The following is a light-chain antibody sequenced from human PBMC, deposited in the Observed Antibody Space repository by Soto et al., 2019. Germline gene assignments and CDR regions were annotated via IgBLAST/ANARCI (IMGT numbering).Light chain of an antibody. CDR1: QRLLYKSNNKNY. CDR2: WAS. CDR3: QQYYNPPWT. J-gene: IGKJ1*01. Sequence: DTVLSQSPASLAVSLGGRATINCKSSQRLLYKSNNKNYLAWYQHIPGQPPKLLIFWASTRDSGVPDRFSGSRSETDFTLTISNVQADDAAVYYCQQYYNPPWTFGQGTKVEI. V-gene: IGKV4-1*01.